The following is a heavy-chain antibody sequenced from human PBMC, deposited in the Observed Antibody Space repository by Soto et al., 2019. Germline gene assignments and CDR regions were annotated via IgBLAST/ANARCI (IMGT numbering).Heavy chain of an antibody. J-gene: IGHJ4*02. D-gene: IGHD3-16*02. CDR2: IFNSGHL. V-gene: IGHV4-59*01. CDR1: GTSFTTYY. CDR3: EKEGGGYRFDY. Sequence: PSETLSLTCSVSGTSFTTYYWSWIRQPPGKGLEWIGHIFNSGHLKYNPSLKSRVTMSEETSKNKISQKLTTESAAEKTVYYYEKEGGGYRFDYWGQGTLVTVSS.